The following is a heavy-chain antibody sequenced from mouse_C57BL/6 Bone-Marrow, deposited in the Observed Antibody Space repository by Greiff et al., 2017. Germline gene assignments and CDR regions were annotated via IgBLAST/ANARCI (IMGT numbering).Heavy chain of an antibody. CDR3: ARWDYWYFDV. Sequence: EVQRVESGPELVKPGASVKIPCKASGYTFTDYNMDWVKQSHGKSLAWIGDINPNNGGTIYNQKFKGKATLTVDKSSSTAYMELRSLTSEDTAVYYCARWDYWYFDVWGTGTTVTVSS. CDR2: INPNNGGT. J-gene: IGHJ1*03. V-gene: IGHV1-18*01. D-gene: IGHD2-4*01. CDR1: GYTFTDYN.